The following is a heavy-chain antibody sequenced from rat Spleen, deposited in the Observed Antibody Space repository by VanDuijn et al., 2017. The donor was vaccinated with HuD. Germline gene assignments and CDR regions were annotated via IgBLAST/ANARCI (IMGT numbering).Heavy chain of an antibody. CDR1: GFSLTDYS. D-gene: IGHD1-1*01. Sequence: VQLKESGPGLVQPSQTLSLTCTVSGFSLTDYSVHWVRQPPGKGLEWMGVMWSAGNTGYNSALKSRLSISRDTSKSQIFLKMNSLQTEDTAIYYCARDRLQWFDYWGQGVMVTVSS. J-gene: IGHJ2*01. V-gene: IGHV2S63*01. CDR2: MWSAGNT. CDR3: ARDRLQWFDY.